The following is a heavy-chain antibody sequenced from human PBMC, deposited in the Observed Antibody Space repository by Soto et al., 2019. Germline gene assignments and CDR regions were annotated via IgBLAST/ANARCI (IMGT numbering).Heavy chain of an antibody. CDR2: IIPIFGTA. CDR3: ARDLYCSGGSCYRQRLAGYYGMDV. J-gene: IGHJ6*02. Sequence: SVKVSCKASGGTFSSYAISWVRQAPGQGLEWMGGIIPIFGTANYAQKFQGRVTITADKSTSTAYMELSSLRSEDTAVYYCARDLYCSGGSCYRQRLAGYYGMDVWGQGTTVTVSS. D-gene: IGHD2-15*01. CDR1: GGTFSSYA. V-gene: IGHV1-69*06.